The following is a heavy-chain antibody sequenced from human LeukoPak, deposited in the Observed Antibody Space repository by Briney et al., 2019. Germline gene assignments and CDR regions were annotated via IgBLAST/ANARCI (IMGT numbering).Heavy chain of an antibody. CDR2: IYHSGST. Sequence: SETLSLTCSVSRGSISSYYWSWIRQPPGQGLEWIGSIYHSGSTYYNPSLKSRVTISVDTSKNQFSLKLSSVTAADTAVYYCARKGFYDFWSGYSTGDYFDYWGQGTLVTVSS. CDR3: ARKGFYDFWSGYSTGDYFDY. CDR1: RGSISSYY. D-gene: IGHD3-3*01. J-gene: IGHJ4*02. V-gene: IGHV4-59*08.